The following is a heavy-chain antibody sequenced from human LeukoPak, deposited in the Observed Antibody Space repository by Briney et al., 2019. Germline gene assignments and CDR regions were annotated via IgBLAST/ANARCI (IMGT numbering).Heavy chain of an antibody. Sequence: GGSLRLSCVGSKFTVSDNCMTWVRQAPGKGLEWVSVIYSDGTAFYSDSVKGRFTISRDNSKNILYLQMNSLRAEDTAVYYCARERIYFGSGRDLTDARLFYYYGMDVWGPGTTVTVSS. CDR1: KFTVSDNC. V-gene: IGHV3-53*01. D-gene: IGHD3-10*01. CDR2: IYSDGTA. CDR3: ARERIYFGSGRDLTDARLFYYYGMDV. J-gene: IGHJ6*02.